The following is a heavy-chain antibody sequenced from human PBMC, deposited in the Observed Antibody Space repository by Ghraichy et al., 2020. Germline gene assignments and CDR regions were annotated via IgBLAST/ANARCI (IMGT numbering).Heavy chain of an antibody. Sequence: GSLRLSCTVSGGSISSYYWSWIRQPPGKGLEWIGYIYYSGSTNYNPSLKSRVTISVDTSKNQFSLKLSSVTAADTAVYYCASLAVAGARWGQGTLVTVSS. CDR2: IYYSGST. D-gene: IGHD6-19*01. CDR1: GGSISSYY. V-gene: IGHV4-59*01. J-gene: IGHJ4*02. CDR3: ASLAVAGAR.